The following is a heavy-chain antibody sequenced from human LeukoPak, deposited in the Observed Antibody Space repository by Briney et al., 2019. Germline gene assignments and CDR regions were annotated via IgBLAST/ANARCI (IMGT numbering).Heavy chain of an antibody. D-gene: IGHD1-7*01. Sequence: GGSLRLSCAASGFIFSSYAMSWVRQAPGKGLEWVSAISGSGGSTYYADSVKGRFTISRDNSKNTLYLQMNSLRAEDTAVYYCAKMGAGTTSRWFDPWGQGTLVTVSS. CDR1: GFIFSSYA. CDR2: ISGSGGST. J-gene: IGHJ5*02. CDR3: AKMGAGTTSRWFDP. V-gene: IGHV3-23*01.